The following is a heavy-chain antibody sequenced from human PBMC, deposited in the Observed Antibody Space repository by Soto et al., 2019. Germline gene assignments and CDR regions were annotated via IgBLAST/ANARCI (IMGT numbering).Heavy chain of an antibody. V-gene: IGHV4-34*01. CDR2: INHSGST. D-gene: IGHD3-10*01. J-gene: IGHJ6*02. Sequence: PSATLSLTCAVYGGSFIGYFWTWIRQPPGKGLEWIGEINHSGSTNYNPSLKSRVTISVDTSKNQFSLKLSSVTAADTAVYYCARVSGIYYYGMDVWVQGTTVT. CDR1: GGSFIGYF. CDR3: ARVSGIYYYGMDV.